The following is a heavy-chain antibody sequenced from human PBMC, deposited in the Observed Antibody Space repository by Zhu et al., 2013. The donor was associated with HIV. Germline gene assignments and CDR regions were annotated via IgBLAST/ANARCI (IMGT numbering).Heavy chain of an antibody. J-gene: IGHJ5*01. CDR3: ARGGDSRLPTSPGESDS. CDR2: INPSGGTT. Sequence: QVQLVQSGAEVKKPGASVKVSCKASGYSFTSYHMHWVRQAPGQGLEWMGIINPSGGTTTYAQNLQGRVTMTRYTSTSTVYMELSSLKSEDTAVYYCARGGDSRLPTSPGESDSWGQGTLVTVSS. CDR1: GYSFTSYH. V-gene: IGHV1-46*01. D-gene: IGHD3-10*01.